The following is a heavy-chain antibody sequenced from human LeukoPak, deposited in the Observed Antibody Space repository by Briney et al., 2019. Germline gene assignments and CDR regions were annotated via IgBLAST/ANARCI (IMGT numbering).Heavy chain of an antibody. Sequence: PGGSLRFSCAASGFTFSSYWMSWVRQAPGKGLEWVANIKQDGSEKYYVDSVKGRFTISRDNAKNSLYLQMNSLRAEDTAVYYCARIVGLGRYYDFWSGYYTGGSWFDPWGQGTLVTVSS. V-gene: IGHV3-7*01. J-gene: IGHJ5*02. D-gene: IGHD3-3*01. CDR3: ARIVGLGRYYDFWSGYYTGGSWFDP. CDR2: IKQDGSEK. CDR1: GFTFSSYW.